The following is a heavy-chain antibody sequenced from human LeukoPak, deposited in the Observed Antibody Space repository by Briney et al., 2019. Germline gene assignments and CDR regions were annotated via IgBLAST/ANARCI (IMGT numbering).Heavy chain of an antibody. CDR1: GFTFSSYW. CDR3: ARVYYDFWSGYWSPYYYGMDV. J-gene: IGHJ6*02. Sequence: GGSLRLSCAASGFTFSSYWMSWVRQAPGKGLEWVAHIKQDGSEKYYVYSVKGRFTISRDNAKNSLYLQMNSLRAEDTAVYYCARVYYDFWSGYWSPYYYGMDVWGQGTTVTVSS. D-gene: IGHD3-3*01. CDR2: IKQDGSEK. V-gene: IGHV3-7*01.